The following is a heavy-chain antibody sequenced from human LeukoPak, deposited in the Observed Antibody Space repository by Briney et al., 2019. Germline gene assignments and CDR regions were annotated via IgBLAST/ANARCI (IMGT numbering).Heavy chain of an antibody. CDR1: GDSVSSNSAA. D-gene: IGHD3-16*02. CDR3: ARHRPRTTWGSYRYEDY. Sequence: SQTLSLTCAISGDSVSSNSAAWNWIRQSPSRGLEWLGRTYYRSKWYNDYAVSVKSRITINPDTSKNQFSLKLSSVTAADTAVYYCARHRPRTTWGSYRYEDYWGQGTLVTVSS. CDR2: TYYRSKWYN. J-gene: IGHJ4*02. V-gene: IGHV6-1*01.